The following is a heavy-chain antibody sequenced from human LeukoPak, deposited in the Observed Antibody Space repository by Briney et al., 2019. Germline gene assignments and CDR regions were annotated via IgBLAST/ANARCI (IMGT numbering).Heavy chain of an antibody. D-gene: IGHD6-19*01. J-gene: IGHJ4*02. CDR3: AKLWDVAGHD. CDR2: ISGSGGST. CDR1: GFTFGDYA. V-gene: IGHV3-23*01. Sequence: GGSLRLSCTASGFTFGDYAMSWVRQAPGKGLEWVSAISGSGGSTYYADSVKGRFTISRDNSKNTLYLQMNSLRAEDTAVYYCAKLWDVAGHDWGQGTLVTVSS.